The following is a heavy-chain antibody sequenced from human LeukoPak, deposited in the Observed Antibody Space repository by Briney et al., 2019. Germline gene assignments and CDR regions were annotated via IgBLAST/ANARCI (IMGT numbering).Heavy chain of an antibody. CDR1: GGSIGSYY. Sequence: SETLSLTCTVSGGSIGSYYWSWVRQPPGKGLEWIWYIHYSGSTNHNPALKSRVTISVDTSKNQFSLRLSSVTAADTAVYYCASLSCPYACHFIWGQGTLVTVSS. CDR2: IHYSGST. CDR3: ASLSCPYACHFI. J-gene: IGHJ4*02. D-gene: IGHD2-8*01. V-gene: IGHV4-59*08.